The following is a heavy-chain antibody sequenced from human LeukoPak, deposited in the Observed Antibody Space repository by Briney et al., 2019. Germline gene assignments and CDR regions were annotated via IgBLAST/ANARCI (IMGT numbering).Heavy chain of an antibody. CDR1: GFTFSSCA. CDR2: ISGGGGNT. V-gene: IGHV3-23*01. Sequence: PGGSLRLSCAASGFTFSSCAMSWVRQAPGKGLEWVSAISGGGGNTYYADSVKGRFTISRDNSENTLYLQMNSLRAEDTAVYYCARGRFNYDSTGYSSFYHWGQGTLVTVSS. J-gene: IGHJ4*02. D-gene: IGHD3-22*01. CDR3: ARGRFNYDSTGYSSFYH.